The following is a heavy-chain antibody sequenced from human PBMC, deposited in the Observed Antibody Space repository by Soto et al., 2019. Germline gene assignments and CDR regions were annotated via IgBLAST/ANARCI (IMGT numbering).Heavy chain of an antibody. CDR1: GYTFTSYG. CDR2: ISAYNGNT. J-gene: IGHJ5*02. D-gene: IGHD5-18*01. Sequence: ASVKVSCKASGYTFTSYGISWVRQAPGQGLEWMGWISAYNGNTNYAQKLQGRVTMTTDTSTSTAYMELRSLRSDDTAVYYCARVAQVESGDSYGYWFDPWGQGTLVTVSS. CDR3: ARVAQVESGDSYGYWFDP. V-gene: IGHV1-18*01.